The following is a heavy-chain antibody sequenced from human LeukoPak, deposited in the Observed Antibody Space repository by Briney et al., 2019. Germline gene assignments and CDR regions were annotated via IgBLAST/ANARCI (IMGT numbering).Heavy chain of an antibody. V-gene: IGHV4-59*01. D-gene: IGHD3-3*01. CDR2: IYYSGST. CDR1: GGSISSYY. CDR3: ARAHDFWSAPRPGWFDP. Sequence: SETLSLTCTVSGGSISSYYWSWIRQPPGKGLEWIGYIYYSGSTNYNPSLKSRVTISVDTSKNQFSLKLSSVTAADTAVYYCARAHDFWSAPRPGWFDPWGQGALVTVSS. J-gene: IGHJ5*02.